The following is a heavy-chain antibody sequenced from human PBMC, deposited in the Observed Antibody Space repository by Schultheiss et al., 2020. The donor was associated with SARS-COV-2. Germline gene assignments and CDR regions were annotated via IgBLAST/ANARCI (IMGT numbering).Heavy chain of an antibody. CDR3: ARDRNIAAASSYYYYGMDV. Sequence: SETLSLTCTVSGGSVSSGSYYWSWIRQPPGKGLEWIGYIYYSGSTNYNPSLKSRITMSVDTSKNQFSLKLSSVTAADTAVYYCARDRNIAAASSYYYYGMDVWGQGTTVTVSS. CDR2: IYYSGST. J-gene: IGHJ6*02. CDR1: GGSVSSGSYY. D-gene: IGHD6-13*01. V-gene: IGHV4-61*01.